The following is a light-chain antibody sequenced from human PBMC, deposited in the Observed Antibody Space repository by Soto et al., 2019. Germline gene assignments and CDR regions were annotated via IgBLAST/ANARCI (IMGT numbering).Light chain of an antibody. Sequence: EIVMTQSPANLSVSPGERATLSCRASQSVSRNLAWYQQKPGQGPRLLIYGASTRATSIPARFSGSGSGTEFTLTLNSLQSEDFAVYYCHQYNKWPPYTFGQFTELEI. CDR3: HQYNKWPPYT. J-gene: IGKJ2*01. CDR1: QSVSRN. CDR2: GAS. V-gene: IGKV3-15*01.